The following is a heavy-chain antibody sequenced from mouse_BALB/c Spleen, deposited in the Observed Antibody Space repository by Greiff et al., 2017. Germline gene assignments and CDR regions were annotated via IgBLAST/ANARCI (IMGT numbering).Heavy chain of an antibody. V-gene: IGHV1S22*01. CDR1: GYTFTSYW. CDR2: IYPGSGST. CDR3: TRGTGYAMDY. J-gene: IGHJ4*01. D-gene: IGHD3-3*01. Sequence: LQQPGSVLVRPGASVKLSCMASGYTFTSYWMHWVKQRHGQGLEWIGNIYPGSGSTNYDEKFKSKGTLTVDTSSSTAYMHLSSLTSEDSAVYYCTRGTGYAMDYWGQGTSVTVSS.